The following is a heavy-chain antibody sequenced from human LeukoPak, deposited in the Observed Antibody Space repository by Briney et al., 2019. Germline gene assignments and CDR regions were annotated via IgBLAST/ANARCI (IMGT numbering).Heavy chain of an antibody. J-gene: IGHJ4*02. CDR1: GGSISSYY. V-gene: IGHV4-59*01. D-gene: IGHD5-24*01. CDR2: IYYSGST. CDR3: ARAAREMATAPDFDY. Sequence: SETLSLTCTVSGGSISSYYWSWIRQPPGKGLEWIGHIYYSGSTNYNPSLKSRVTISIDTSKNQFSLRLSSVTAADTAVYYCARAAREMATAPDFDYWGQGTLVTVSS.